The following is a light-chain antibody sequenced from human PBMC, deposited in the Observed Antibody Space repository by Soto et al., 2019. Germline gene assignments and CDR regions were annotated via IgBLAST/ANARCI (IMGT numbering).Light chain of an antibody. Sequence: QSVLTQPPSVSGAPGQRVTISCTGSSSNIGAGYDVHWYQQLPGTAPKLLIYGNSNRPSGVPDRFSGSKSGTSASLAITGLQAEDEADYYCHSYDSSLSEVFGTGTQVTV. CDR2: GNS. V-gene: IGLV1-40*01. CDR3: HSYDSSLSEV. CDR1: SSNIGAGYD. J-gene: IGLJ1*01.